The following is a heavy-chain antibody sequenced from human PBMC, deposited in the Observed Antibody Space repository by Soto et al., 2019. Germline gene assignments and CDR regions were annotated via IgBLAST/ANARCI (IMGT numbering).Heavy chain of an antibody. Sequence: GASVKVSCKASGYTFTSYGISWVRQAPGQGLEWMGWINTYNGNTNHAQKLQGRVTMTTDTSTSIAYMELRSLRSDDTAVYYCARGVGSGTYYNQYNWFDPWGQGTLVTVSS. V-gene: IGHV1-18*01. CDR3: ARGVGSGTYYNQYNWFDP. D-gene: IGHD3-10*01. CDR1: GYTFTSYG. J-gene: IGHJ5*02. CDR2: INTYNGNT.